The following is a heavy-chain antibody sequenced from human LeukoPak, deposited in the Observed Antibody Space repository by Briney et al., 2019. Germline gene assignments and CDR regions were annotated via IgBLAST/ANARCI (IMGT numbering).Heavy chain of an antibody. J-gene: IGHJ4*02. CDR3: ARGLTRSDY. Sequence: GRSLRLSCAASGFTFSSYWMSWVRQSPGKGLEWVANIKEDGSQKYYVDSVKGRFTISRDNAKNSLYLQMNSLRGEDTAVYYCARGLTRSDYWGQGTLVTVSS. V-gene: IGHV3-7*04. CDR1: GFTFSSYW. CDR2: IKEDGSQK.